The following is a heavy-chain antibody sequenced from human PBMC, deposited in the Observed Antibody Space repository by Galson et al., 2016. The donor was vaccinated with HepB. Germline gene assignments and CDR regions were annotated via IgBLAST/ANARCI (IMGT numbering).Heavy chain of an antibody. D-gene: IGHD3-16*01. J-gene: IGHJ4*02. Sequence: SLRLSCAASGFTSSHHWMSWVRQAPGKGLEWVAGISQDGGKKDYLESVKGRFTIARDNAKNSLYLQMDNLRAEDTAVYYCARIIRPFAEFDSWGQGTLVTVAS. CDR3: ARIIRPFAEFDS. CDR1: GFTSSHHW. V-gene: IGHV3-7*01. CDR2: ISQDGGKK.